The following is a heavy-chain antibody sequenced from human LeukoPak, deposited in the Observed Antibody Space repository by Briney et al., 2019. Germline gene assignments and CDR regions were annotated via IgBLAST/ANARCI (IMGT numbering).Heavy chain of an antibody. J-gene: IGHJ4*02. Sequence: SGTLSLTCTVSGGSISSGGYYWSWIRQHPGKGLEWIGYISYSGNTYYNPSLRSRASISADTPKSQFSLKLSSTTAADTAVYYCARATVATPSEFDYWGQGTLVTVSS. CDR3: ARATVATPSEFDY. CDR1: GGSISSGGYY. V-gene: IGHV4-31*03. CDR2: ISYSGNT. D-gene: IGHD4-17*01.